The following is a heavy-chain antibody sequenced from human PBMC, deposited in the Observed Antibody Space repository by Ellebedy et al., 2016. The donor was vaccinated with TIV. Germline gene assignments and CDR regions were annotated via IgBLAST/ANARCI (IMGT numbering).Heavy chain of an antibody. V-gene: IGHV3-30*02. CDR2: VRNDGSDT. CDR1: GFMFSRYG. D-gene: IGHD3-10*01. CDR3: VQDRSSGSYFFV. Sequence: GESLKISCAASGFMFSRYGMHWVRQAPGKGLEWVGIVRNDGSDTFYADSVKGRFTISRDNSKTTLYLQIQRLRAYDTSVYYCVQDRSSGSYFFVWGHGILVTV. J-gene: IGHJ4*01.